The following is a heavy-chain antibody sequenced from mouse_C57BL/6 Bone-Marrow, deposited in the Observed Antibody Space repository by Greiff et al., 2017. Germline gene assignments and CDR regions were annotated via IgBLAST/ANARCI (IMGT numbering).Heavy chain of an antibody. V-gene: IGHV1-69*01. Sequence: QVQLQQPGAELVMPGASVKLSCKASGYTFTSYWMHWVKQRPGQGLEWIGEIDPSDSYTNYNQKFKGKSTLTVDKSSSTAYMQLSSLTSEDSAVYYCASSYYDYGEYFDVWGTGTTVTVSA. J-gene: IGHJ1*03. CDR1: GYTFTSYW. CDR2: IDPSDSYT. CDR3: ASSYYDYGEYFDV. D-gene: IGHD2-4*01.